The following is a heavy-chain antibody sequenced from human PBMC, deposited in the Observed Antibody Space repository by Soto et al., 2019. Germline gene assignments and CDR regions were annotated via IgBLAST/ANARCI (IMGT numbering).Heavy chain of an antibody. CDR2: IIPIFGTA. J-gene: IGHJ4*02. CDR1: GGTFSSYA. V-gene: IGHV1-69*13. CDR3: ASTHQYYYDSSGYYSTVHFDY. D-gene: IGHD3-22*01. Sequence: SVKVSCKACGGTFSSYAISWVGQAAGQGREWMGGIIPIFGTANYAQKFQGRVTITADESTSTAYMELSSLRSEDTAVYYCASTHQYYYDSSGYYSTVHFDYWCQGTLVTVSS.